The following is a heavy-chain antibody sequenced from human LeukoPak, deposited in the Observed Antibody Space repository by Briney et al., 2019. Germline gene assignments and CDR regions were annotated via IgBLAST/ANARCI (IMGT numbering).Heavy chain of an antibody. D-gene: IGHD4-17*01. CDR3: ARDPNGDYIGAFDM. J-gene: IGHJ3*02. V-gene: IGHV3-21*04. CDR1: GFTFSSYS. Sequence: GSLRLSCAASGFTFSSYSMNWVRQAPGKGLEWVSSISSSSSYIYYADSVKGRFPISRDNSKYTLFLQMNSLRAEDTAVYYCARDPNGDYIGAFDMWGPGTMVTVSS. CDR2: ISSSSSYI.